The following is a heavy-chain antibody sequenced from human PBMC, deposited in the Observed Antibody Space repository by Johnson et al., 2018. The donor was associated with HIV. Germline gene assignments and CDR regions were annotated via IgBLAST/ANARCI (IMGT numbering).Heavy chain of an antibody. CDR3: AKEGWAAAQEGWGAFDI. D-gene: IGHD6-13*01. CDR2: ISYDGSNK. V-gene: IGHV3-30*18. Sequence: QVQLVESGGGVVQPGRSLRLSCAASGFTFNTYGMHWVRQAPGKGLEWVAVISYDGSNKYYADSVKGRFTISRDNSKNTLYLQMNSLRAEDTAVYYCAKEGWAAAQEGWGAFDIWGQGTMVTVSS. J-gene: IGHJ3*02. CDR1: GFTFNTYG.